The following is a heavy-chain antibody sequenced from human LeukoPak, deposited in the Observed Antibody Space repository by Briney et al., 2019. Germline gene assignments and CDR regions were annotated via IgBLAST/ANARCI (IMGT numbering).Heavy chain of an antibody. V-gene: IGHV3-30*03. CDR1: GFTFSDYG. CDR3: ARDSFLLALDY. CDR2: IANDGRDK. J-gene: IGHJ4*02. Sequence: GGSLRLSCAACGFTFSDYGMHWVRQAPGKGLEWVAVIANDGRDKKYADSVRGRFTISRDNSKNTVYLQMNSLRAEDTAVYYCARDSFLLALDYWGQGTLVTVSS. D-gene: IGHD2-15*01.